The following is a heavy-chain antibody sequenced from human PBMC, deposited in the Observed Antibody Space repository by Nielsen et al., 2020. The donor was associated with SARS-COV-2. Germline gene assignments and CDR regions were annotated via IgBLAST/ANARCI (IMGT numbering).Heavy chain of an antibody. CDR3: AKTNGGGRSSTSCPLGAFDI. V-gene: IGHV3-23*01. J-gene: IGHJ3*02. Sequence: GGSLRLSWAASGFTFSSYAMCWVRQAPGKGLEWVSPISGSGGSTYYAESVKGRFTISRDNSKNTLYLQMNSLRAEDTALYYCAKTNGGGRSSTSCPLGAFDIWGQGTMVTVSS. CDR1: GFTFSSYA. CDR2: ISGSGGST. D-gene: IGHD2-2*01.